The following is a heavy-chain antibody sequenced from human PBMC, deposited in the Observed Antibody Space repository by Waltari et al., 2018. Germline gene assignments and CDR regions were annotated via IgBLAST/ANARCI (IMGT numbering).Heavy chain of an antibody. CDR2: IMHMFKTA. CDR3: ARGGLYGQQLLESAFEI. Sequence: QVQLVQSGAAVTKPGSSVKVSCKASGGSFSTYAITWVRQAPGQGLELMGVIMHMFKTANDAQMFQERVTITTDGSMTTAYMELRSLTSEDTAVYYCARGGLYGQQLLESAFEIWGQGTKVTVAS. V-gene: IGHV1-69*05. D-gene: IGHD6-13*01. CDR1: GGSFSTYA. J-gene: IGHJ3*02.